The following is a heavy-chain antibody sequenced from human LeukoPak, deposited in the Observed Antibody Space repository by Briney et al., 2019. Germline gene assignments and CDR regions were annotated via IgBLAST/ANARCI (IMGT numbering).Heavy chain of an antibody. D-gene: IGHD3-10*01. Sequence: GASVKVSCKASGGTFSSYAISWVRQAPGQGLEWMGGIIPIFGTANYAQKFQGRVTITADESTSTAYMELSSLRSEDTAVYYCARGITMVRRIFDYWGQGTLVTVSS. V-gene: IGHV1-69*13. CDR1: GGTFSSYA. J-gene: IGHJ4*02. CDR2: IIPIFGTA. CDR3: ARGITMVRRIFDY.